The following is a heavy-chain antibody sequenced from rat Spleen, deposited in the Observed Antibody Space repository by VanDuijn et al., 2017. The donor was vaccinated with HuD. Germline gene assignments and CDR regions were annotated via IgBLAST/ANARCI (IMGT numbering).Heavy chain of an antibody. D-gene: IGHD2-1*01. CDR2: ISTGGGNT. J-gene: IGHJ1*01. CDR1: GFTFSNYY. CDR3: ARRGYLNWYFDF. Sequence: EVQLVESGGGLVQPGRSMKLSCAALGFTFSNYYMAWVRQAPTKGLEWVASISTGGGNTYYRDSVKGRFTISRDNAKSTLYLQMDSLRSEDTATYYCARRGYLNWYFDFWGPGTMVTVSS. V-gene: IGHV5-25*01.